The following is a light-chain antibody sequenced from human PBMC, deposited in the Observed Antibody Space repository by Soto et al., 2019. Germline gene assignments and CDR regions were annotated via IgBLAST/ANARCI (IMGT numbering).Light chain of an antibody. CDR1: SSDVGGYNY. CDR2: EVS. V-gene: IGLV2-14*01. J-gene: IGLJ3*02. Sequence: QSALTQPASVSGSPGQSITISCTGTSSDVGGYNYVSWYQHHPGKAPKLMIYEVSNRPSGVSNRFSGSKSGNTASLTISGLQAEYEADYYCSSYTSDSTWVFGGGTKLTVL. CDR3: SSYTSDSTWV.